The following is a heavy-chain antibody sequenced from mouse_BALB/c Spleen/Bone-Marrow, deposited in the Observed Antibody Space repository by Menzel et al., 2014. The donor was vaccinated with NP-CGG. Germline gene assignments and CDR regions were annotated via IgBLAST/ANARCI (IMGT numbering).Heavy chain of an antibody. D-gene: IGHD2-2*01. CDR3: ARPGYYCYQDF. J-gene: IGHJ1*01. CDR2: INPDSSTI. CDR1: GFAFSRYW. V-gene: IGHV4-1*02. Sequence: EVMLVESGGGLVKPGGPLKLSCAASGFAFSRYWMTWVRQAPGKGLEWIGEINPDSSTINYKPSLKDKFIISRDNAKNTRYLQRSKVRAEDTALYYGARPGYYCYQDFWGAGTTVTVSS.